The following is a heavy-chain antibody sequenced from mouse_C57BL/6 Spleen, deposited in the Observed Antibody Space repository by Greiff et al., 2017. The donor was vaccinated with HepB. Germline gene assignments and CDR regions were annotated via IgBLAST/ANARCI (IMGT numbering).Heavy chain of an antibody. CDR2: INPDSSTI. CDR1: GIDFSRYW. Sequence: EVKLLESGGGLVQPGGSLKLSCAASGIDFSRYWMSWVRRAPGKGLEWIGEINPDSSTINYAPSLKDKLIISRDNAKNTLYLQMSKVRSEDTALYYCARPGDYDGISYAMDYWGQGTSVTVSS. D-gene: IGHD2-4*01. V-gene: IGHV4-1*01. CDR3: ARPGDYDGISYAMDY. J-gene: IGHJ4*01.